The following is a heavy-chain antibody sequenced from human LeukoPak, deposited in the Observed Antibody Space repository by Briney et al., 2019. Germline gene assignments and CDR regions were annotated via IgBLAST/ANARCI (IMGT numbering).Heavy chain of an antibody. Sequence: GGSLRLSCTASGCAFSSYAMSWVRQAPGVGLEWVSAIDGGGGRTWHADSVRGRFTISRDNSKNTLFMQMNSLRAEDTAVYYCAKDFYDSSGSRYDYWGQGTLVTVSS. V-gene: IGHV3-23*01. J-gene: IGHJ4*02. CDR2: IDGGGGRT. D-gene: IGHD3-22*01. CDR1: GCAFSSYA. CDR3: AKDFYDSSGSRYDY.